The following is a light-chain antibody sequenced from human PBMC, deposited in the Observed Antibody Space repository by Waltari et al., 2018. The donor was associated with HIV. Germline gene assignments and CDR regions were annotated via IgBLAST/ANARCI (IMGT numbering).Light chain of an antibody. CDR2: AAS. J-gene: IGKJ3*01. CDR1: QTISRD. V-gene: IGKV1-39*01. CDR3: LQTYSFPLT. Sequence: DIQMTQSPSSLPASVGSRVTITCRASQTISRDLNWYQQKPGQAPTLLISAASTLQSGVPSRFSGSVSGAEFTLSISNVQPEDFATYYCLQTYSFPLTFGPGTTLEVK.